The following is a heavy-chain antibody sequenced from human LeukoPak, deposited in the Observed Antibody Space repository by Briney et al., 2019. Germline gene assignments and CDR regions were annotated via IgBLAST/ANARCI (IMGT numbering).Heavy chain of an antibody. V-gene: IGHV4-39*07. CDR1: GGSISSSSYS. D-gene: IGHD3-22*01. CDR2: IYYSGST. CDR3: ASHYYDSSGYYYTFNWFDP. J-gene: IGHJ5*02. Sequence: SETLSLTCTVSGGSISSSSYSWGWIRQPPGKGLEWIGSIYYSGSTYYNPSLKSRVTISVDTSKNQFSLKLSSVTAADTAVYYCASHYYDSSGYYYTFNWFDPWGQGTLVTVSS.